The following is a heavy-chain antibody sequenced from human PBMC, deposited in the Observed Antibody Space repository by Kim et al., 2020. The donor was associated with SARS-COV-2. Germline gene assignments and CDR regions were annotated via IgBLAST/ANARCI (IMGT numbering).Heavy chain of an antibody. CDR3: ARAPNDFWSGYAYYFDY. CDR2: IYYSGNT. Sequence: SETLSLTCTVSGGSVSSGSYFWSWIRQPPGKGLEWIGYIYYSGNTNYNSSLKSRVIMSVDTSKNQFYLKLRSVTAADTAVYYCARAPNDFWSGYAYYFDYWGQKTLVTVSS. V-gene: IGHV4-61*01. J-gene: IGHJ4*02. CDR1: GGSVSSGSYF. D-gene: IGHD3-3*01.